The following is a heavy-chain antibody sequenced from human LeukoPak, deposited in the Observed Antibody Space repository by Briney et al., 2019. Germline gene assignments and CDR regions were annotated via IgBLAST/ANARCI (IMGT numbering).Heavy chain of an antibody. CDR1: GFTFSSYG. Sequence: PGGSLRLSCAASGFTFSSYGMHWVRQAPGKGLEWVAVISYDGSNKYYADSVKGRFTISRDNSKNTLYLQMNSLRAEDTAVYYCSVVPAANFDYWGQGTLVTVSS. D-gene: IGHD2-2*01. V-gene: IGHV3-30*03. CDR2: ISYDGSNK. CDR3: SVVPAANFDY. J-gene: IGHJ4*02.